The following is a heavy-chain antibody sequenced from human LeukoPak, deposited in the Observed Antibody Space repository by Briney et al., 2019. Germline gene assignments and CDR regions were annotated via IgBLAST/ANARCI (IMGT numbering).Heavy chain of an antibody. CDR3: ASPTLGSTSHWTY. Sequence: GGYLRLSCAASGFTFSSYWMSWVRQAPGKGLEWVANIKQDGSEKYYVDSVKGRFTISRDNAKNSLYLQMNSLRAEDTAVYYCASPTLGSTSHWTYWGQGTLVTVSS. CDR1: GFTFSSYW. V-gene: IGHV3-7*01. CDR2: IKQDGSEK. D-gene: IGHD2-2*01. J-gene: IGHJ4*02.